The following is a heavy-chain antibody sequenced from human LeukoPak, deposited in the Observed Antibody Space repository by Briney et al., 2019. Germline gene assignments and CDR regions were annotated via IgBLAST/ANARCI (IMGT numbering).Heavy chain of an antibody. CDR3: ARELAYYDILTGYRVGAFDI. V-gene: IGHV4-34*01. CDR1: GGSFSGYY. Sequence: SETLSLTCAVYGGSFSGYYWSWIRQPPGKGLEWIGEINHSGSTNYNPSLKSRVTISVDTSKNQFSLKLSSVTAADTAVYYCARELAYYDILTGYRVGAFDIWGQGTMVTVSS. CDR2: INHSGST. D-gene: IGHD3-9*01. J-gene: IGHJ3*02.